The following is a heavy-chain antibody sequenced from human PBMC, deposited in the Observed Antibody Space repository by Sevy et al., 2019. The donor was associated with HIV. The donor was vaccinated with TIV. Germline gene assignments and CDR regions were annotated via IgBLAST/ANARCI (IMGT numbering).Heavy chain of an antibody. J-gene: IGHJ3*02. CDR2: ISAYNGNT. V-gene: IGHV1-18*01. D-gene: IGHD2-2*01. Sequence: ASVKVSCKASGYTFTSYGISWVRRAPGQGLEWMGWISAYNGNTNYAQKLQGRVTMTTDTSTSTAYMELRSLRSDDTAVYYCARAKSEYCSSTSCSRFGAFDIWGQGTMVTVSS. CDR1: GYTFTSYG. CDR3: ARAKSEYCSSTSCSRFGAFDI.